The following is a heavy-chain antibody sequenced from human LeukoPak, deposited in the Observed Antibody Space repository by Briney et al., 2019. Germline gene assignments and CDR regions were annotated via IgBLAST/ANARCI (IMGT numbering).Heavy chain of an antibody. CDR2: INHSGSA. CDR1: GGSFSGYY. Sequence: SETLSLTCAVYGGSFSGYYWSWIRQPPGKGLEWIGEINHSGSANYNPSLKSRVTISVDTSKNQFSLKLGSVTAADTAVYYCARHLGYSGYDGFDYWGQGTLVTVSS. D-gene: IGHD5-12*01. CDR3: ARHLGYSGYDGFDY. V-gene: IGHV4-34*01. J-gene: IGHJ4*02.